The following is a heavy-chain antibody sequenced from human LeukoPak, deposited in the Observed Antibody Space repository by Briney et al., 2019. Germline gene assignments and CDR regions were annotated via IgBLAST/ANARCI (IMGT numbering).Heavy chain of an antibody. D-gene: IGHD3-22*01. J-gene: IGHJ5*02. CDR1: GGSISSGGYS. CDR3: ARGSRDSSGFYNWFDP. CDR2: IHSSGST. V-gene: IGHV4-61*08. Sequence: SETLSLTCAVSGGSISSGGYSWSWIRQPPGKGLEWIAYIHSSGSTNYNASLKSRVTISLDTSKNQFSLKLTPVTAADTAVYYCARGSRDSSGFYNWFDPWGQGTLVTVSS.